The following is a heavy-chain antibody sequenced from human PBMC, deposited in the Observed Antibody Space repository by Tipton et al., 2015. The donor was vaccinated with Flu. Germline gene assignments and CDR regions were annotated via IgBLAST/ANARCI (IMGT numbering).Heavy chain of an antibody. J-gene: IGHJ6*02. V-gene: IGHV1-2*06. D-gene: IGHD2-15*01. CDR2: ITPNTGGT. CDR3: AGLHSCSAPTYSYYSMDV. CDR1: GYTFTNYD. Sequence: QLVQSGAEVRKPGASVKVSCKASGYTFTNYDINWVRQATGQGLEWMGRITPNTGGTNSAQQFRGRITLTRDTSTISAYMELSRLRSGDTAIYYCAGLHSCSAPTYSYYSMDVWGQATTVTVSS.